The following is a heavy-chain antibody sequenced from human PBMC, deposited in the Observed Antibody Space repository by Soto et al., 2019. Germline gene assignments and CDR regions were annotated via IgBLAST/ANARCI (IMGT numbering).Heavy chain of an antibody. CDR3: ARRGIVVVPAAMDYYYYYYMDV. CDR2: IYPGDSDT. Sequence: GESLKISCKGSGYSFTSYWIGWVRQMPGKGLEWMGIIYPGDSDTRYSPSFQGQVTISADKSISTAYLQWSSLKASDTAMYYCARRGIVVVPAAMDYYYYYYMDVWGKGTTVTVSS. D-gene: IGHD2-2*01. CDR1: GYSFTSYW. J-gene: IGHJ6*03. V-gene: IGHV5-51*01.